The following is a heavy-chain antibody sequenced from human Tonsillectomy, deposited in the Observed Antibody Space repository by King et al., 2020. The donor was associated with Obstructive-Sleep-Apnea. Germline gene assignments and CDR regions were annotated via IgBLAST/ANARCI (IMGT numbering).Heavy chain of an antibody. J-gene: IGHJ4*02. D-gene: IGHD3-10*01. CDR2: ISSRITYI. Sequence: VQLVESGGGLVKPGGSLRLSCAASGFTFSDYSINWVRQAPGNGREWVASISSRITYIYYADYGKGRFSISSDNAKNSLFLQMNSLGADDTAVYFCARRRTGSQNFDYWGQGTLLTVSS. V-gene: IGHV3-21*01. CDR3: ARRRTGSQNFDY. CDR1: GFTFSDYS.